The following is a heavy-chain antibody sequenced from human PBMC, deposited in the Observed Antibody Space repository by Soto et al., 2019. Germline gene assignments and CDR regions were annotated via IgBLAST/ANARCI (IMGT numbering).Heavy chain of an antibody. CDR3: ARSSTSANYFDY. CDR2: IYYSGST. Sequence: QVQLQESGPGLVKPSQTLSLTCTVSGGSISSGGYYWSWIRQHPGKGLEWIGYIYYSGSTYYNPSLKGRVTIVVDTSKTRFSLKLSSVTAADTAVYYCARSSTSANYFDYWGQGTLVTVSS. V-gene: IGHV4-31*03. J-gene: IGHJ4*02. D-gene: IGHD2-2*01. CDR1: GGSISSGGYY.